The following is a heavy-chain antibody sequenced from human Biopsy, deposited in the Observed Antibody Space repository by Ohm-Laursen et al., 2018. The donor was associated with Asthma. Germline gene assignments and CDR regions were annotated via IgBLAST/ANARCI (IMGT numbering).Heavy chain of an antibody. J-gene: IGHJ4*02. D-gene: IGHD5-12*01. CDR2: IFYSGAT. V-gene: IGHV4-61*01. CDR1: GGSVSSDKYY. Sequence: SETLSLTCSVSGGSVSSDKYYWSWIRQPPGKGLEWIAYIFYSGATNYNPALKSRVAQSIDTSKSQFSLRLNSLSAADTAVYYCARGTIVAGIDYWGRGTLVTVSP. CDR3: ARGTIVAGIDY.